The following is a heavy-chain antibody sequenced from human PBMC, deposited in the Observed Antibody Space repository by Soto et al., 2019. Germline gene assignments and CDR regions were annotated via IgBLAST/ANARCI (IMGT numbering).Heavy chain of an antibody. D-gene: IGHD3-3*01. V-gene: IGHV3-7*01. Sequence: GRSLRLSCAASGFTFSSYWMSWARQAPGKGLEWVANIKQDGSEKYSVDSVKGRFTISRDNAKNSLYLQMNSLRAEDPALYYCARERPEVYDFWSGPLTNYYYYGMDVWGQGTTVTVSS. CDR2: IKQDGSEK. CDR3: ARERPEVYDFWSGPLTNYYYYGMDV. CDR1: GFTFSSYW. J-gene: IGHJ6*02.